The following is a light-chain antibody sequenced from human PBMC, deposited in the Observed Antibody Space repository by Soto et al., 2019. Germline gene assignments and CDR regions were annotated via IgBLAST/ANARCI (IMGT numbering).Light chain of an antibody. CDR1: QTISSW. CDR3: QHWNSYSEA. Sequence: DIPMTQSPSTLSGSVGDRVTITCRASQTISSWLAWYQKKTGKDPKIMIYKASTLKSGVPSRFSGIVPGTEFNLTISSLQTDDCATYDGQHWNSYSEAFGRLTKGDIK. V-gene: IGKV1-5*03. J-gene: IGKJ1*01. CDR2: KAS.